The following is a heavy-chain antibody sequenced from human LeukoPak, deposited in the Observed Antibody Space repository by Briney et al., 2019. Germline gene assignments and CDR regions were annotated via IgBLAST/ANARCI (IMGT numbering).Heavy chain of an antibody. CDR1: GFTFSSYS. V-gene: IGHV3-21*01. CDR2: ITSSSSYI. J-gene: IGHJ4*02. CDR3: AREPPEDYYDNPYIDY. Sequence: GGSLRLSCVASGFTFSSYSMNWVRQAPGKGLEWVSSITSSSSYIEYADSVKGRFTISRDNSKNTLYLQMNSLRAEDTAVYYCAREPPEDYYDNPYIDYWGQGTLVTVSS. D-gene: IGHD3-22*01.